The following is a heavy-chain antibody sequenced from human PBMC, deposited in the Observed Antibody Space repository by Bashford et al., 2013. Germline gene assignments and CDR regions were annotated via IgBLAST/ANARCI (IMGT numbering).Heavy chain of an antibody. V-gene: IGHV3-74*01. CDR3: VGLTMAAQGDY. D-gene: IGHD4/OR15-4a*01. J-gene: IGHJ4*02. CDR2: ISSDGSST. Sequence: VRQAPGTGLVWVSRISSDGSSTIYADSVKGRFTISRDNAKNTVSLQMNSLRAEDTAVYYCVGLTMAAQGDYWGQGTLVTVSS.